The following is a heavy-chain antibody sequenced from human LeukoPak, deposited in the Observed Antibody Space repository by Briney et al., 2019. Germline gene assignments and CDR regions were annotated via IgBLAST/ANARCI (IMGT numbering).Heavy chain of an antibody. CDR3: AKNLPAYGSSWYYFDY. CDR1: GFTFSSYA. V-gene: IGHV3-23*01. CDR2: ISGSGGST. Sequence: GGSLRLSCAASGFTFSSYAMSWVRQAPGKGLEWVSAISGSGGSTYYADSVKGRFTISRDNSKNTLYLQMNSLRAEDTAVYYCAKNLPAYGSSWYYFDYWGQGTLVTVSS. J-gene: IGHJ4*02. D-gene: IGHD6-13*01.